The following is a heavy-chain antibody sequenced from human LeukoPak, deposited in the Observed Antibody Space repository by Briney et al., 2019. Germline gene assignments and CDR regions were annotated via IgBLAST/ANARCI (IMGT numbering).Heavy chain of an antibody. CDR3: AREFGKQKMGYSSSPGHPEDYYYMDV. CDR2: IYYSGST. CDR1: GGSISSYY. Sequence: NASETLSLTCTVSGGSISSYYWGWIRQPPGKGLEWIGSIYYSGSTYYNPSLKSRVTISVDTSKNQFSLKLSSVTAADTAVYYCAREFGKQKMGYSSSPGHPEDYYYMDVWGKGTTVTVSS. V-gene: IGHV4-39*07. D-gene: IGHD6-13*01. J-gene: IGHJ6*03.